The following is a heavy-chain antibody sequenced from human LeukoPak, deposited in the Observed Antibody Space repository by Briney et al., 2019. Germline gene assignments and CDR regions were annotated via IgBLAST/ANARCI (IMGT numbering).Heavy chain of an antibody. CDR3: ARDVLAKAVAPF. CDR2: IYSSSSHI. CDR1: GFSFSSYS. D-gene: IGHD6-19*01. V-gene: IGHV3-21*01. J-gene: IGHJ4*02. Sequence: GGSLRLSCAASGFSFSSYSMNWVRQAPGKGLEWVSSIYSSSSHIYYADSVKGRFTISRDSAKNSLYLQMNSLRAEDTAVYYCARDVLAKAVAPFWGQGTLVTVSS.